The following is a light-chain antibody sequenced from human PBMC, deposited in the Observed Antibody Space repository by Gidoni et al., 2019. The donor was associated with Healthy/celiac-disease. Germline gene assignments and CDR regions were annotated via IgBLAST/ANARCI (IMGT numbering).Light chain of an antibody. CDR2: DAS. V-gene: IGKV3-11*01. CDR1: QSVRSY. CDR3: QQRSNWPPRFT. J-gene: IGKJ3*01. Sequence: EIVLTQSPATLSLSPGERATLSCRASQSVRSYLAWYQQKPRQAPRLLIYDASNTATGIPARFSGSGSGTGLNLTISSLEPEDFAVYYCQQRSNWPPRFTFGPGTKVEIK.